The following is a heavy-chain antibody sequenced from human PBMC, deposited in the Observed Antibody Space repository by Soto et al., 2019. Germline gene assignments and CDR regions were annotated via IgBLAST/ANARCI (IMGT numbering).Heavy chain of an antibody. D-gene: IGHD2-15*01. CDR2: LYYGRSA. V-gene: IGHV4-59*01. J-gene: IGHJ4*02. CDR1: GDSISSYY. Sequence: QVQLQESGPGLVKPSETLSLTCAVSGDSISSYYCMWIRQPPGKGLESIGYLYYGRSANYDPSLKSRVALSVDTTPNQCSLTLSSMDVADTAVYYSALRSRAVVPEYWGQGTLGTVSS. CDR3: ALRSRAVVPEY.